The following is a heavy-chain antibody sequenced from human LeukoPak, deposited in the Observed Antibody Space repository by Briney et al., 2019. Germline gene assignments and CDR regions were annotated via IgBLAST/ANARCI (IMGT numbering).Heavy chain of an antibody. CDR2: ISSYGSTI. CDR1: GFTFSDYY. V-gene: IGHV3-11*01. D-gene: IGHD1-26*01. CDR3: AKDSKIVGPTFRSYHYMDV. J-gene: IGHJ6*03. Sequence: PGGSLRLSCAASGFTFSDYYMSWIRQAPGKGLEWVSYISSYGSTIYYADSVKGRFTISRDNAKNSLYLQMNSLRVEDTAVYYCAKDSKIVGPTFRSYHYMDVWGKGTTVTVSS.